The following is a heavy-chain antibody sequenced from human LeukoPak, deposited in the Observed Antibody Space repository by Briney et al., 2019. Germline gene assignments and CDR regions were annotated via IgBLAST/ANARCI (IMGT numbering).Heavy chain of an antibody. D-gene: IGHD6-13*01. V-gene: IGHV4-34*01. CDR3: ARAQQQQPKRNWFDP. J-gene: IGHJ5*02. Sequence: KPSETLSLTCAVYGGSFSGYYWSWIRQPPGKGLEWIGEINHSGSTNYNPSLKSRVTISVDTSKNQFSLKLSSVTAADTAVYYCARAQQQQPKRNWFDPWGQGTLVTVSS. CDR2: INHSGST. CDR1: GGSFSGYY.